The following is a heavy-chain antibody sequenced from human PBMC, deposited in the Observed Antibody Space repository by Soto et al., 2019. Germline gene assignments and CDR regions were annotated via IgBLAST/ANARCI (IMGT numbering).Heavy chain of an antibody. J-gene: IGHJ6*02. CDR1: DGSFSSISNHY. CDR2: ISNSGYT. V-gene: IGHV4-4*09. CDR3: TTQGFGPLHGLVDV. D-gene: IGHD3-10*01. Sequence: QVQLQASGPGLVRPSEILSLTCTFSDGSFSSISNHYCSWIRQPPGKRLEWLGYISNSGYTSYNPSLRSRLSISVDTSKNQVSLNLASVTAADTAVYYCTTQGFGPLHGLVDVRGPGTTVTVSS.